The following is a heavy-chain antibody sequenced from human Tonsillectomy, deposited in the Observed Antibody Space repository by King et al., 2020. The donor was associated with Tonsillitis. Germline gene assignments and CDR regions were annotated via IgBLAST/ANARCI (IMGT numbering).Heavy chain of an antibody. D-gene: IGHD2-8*01. CDR2: ISYSGST. CDR1: GDSISNSAYY. CDR3: ATRPRCTTGACYQWYDYYVDV. Sequence: QLQESGPGLVKPSETLSLTFTVSGDSISNSAYYWAWFRQPPGKGLEWIGSISYSGSTYYNPSLKSRVTLSLDTSQNQFSLHVRSLSVADTAVYYCATRPRCTTGACYQWYDYYVDVWGKGATVNVSS. J-gene: IGHJ6*03. V-gene: IGHV4-39*01.